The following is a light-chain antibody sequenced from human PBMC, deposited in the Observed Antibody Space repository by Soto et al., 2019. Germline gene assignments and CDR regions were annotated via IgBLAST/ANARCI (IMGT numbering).Light chain of an antibody. CDR2: GAS. Sequence: EIVLTQSPGTLSLSPGERATLSCRASQRVPSSYLAWYQQKPGQAPRLLISGASSRATGIPDRFSGSGSGTDFPLTISRLEAGDFAVYYCQQYGNSPKTFGQGTKVEIK. J-gene: IGKJ1*01. CDR1: QRVPSSY. V-gene: IGKV3-20*01. CDR3: QQYGNSPKT.